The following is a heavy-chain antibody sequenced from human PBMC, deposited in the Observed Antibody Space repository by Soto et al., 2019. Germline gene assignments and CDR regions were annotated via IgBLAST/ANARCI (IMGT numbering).Heavy chain of an antibody. V-gene: IGHV3-9*01. CDR2: ITWNSGGI. J-gene: IGHJ4*02. CDR1: GFTFDEYA. Sequence: EVQLVESGGDLVQPGRSLRLSCTASGFTFDEYAMHWVRQVPGKGLEWVSVITWNSGGIDYADSVKGRFTTSRDNAKNTQYLQMNRLRTEDTAFYYCAKDARAVAGLGVYYFDLWGQGTLVTVSS. D-gene: IGHD6-19*01. CDR3: AKDARAVAGLGVYYFDL.